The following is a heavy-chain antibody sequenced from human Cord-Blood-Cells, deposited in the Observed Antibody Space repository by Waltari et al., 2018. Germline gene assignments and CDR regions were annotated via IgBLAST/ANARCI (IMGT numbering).Heavy chain of an antibody. V-gene: IGHV4-39*07. CDR1: GGSISSSSYY. Sequence: QLQLQESGPGLVKPSETLSLTCTVSGGSISSSSYYWGWIRQPPGKGLEWIGSIYYSGSTSYNPSLKGRVTISVDTSKNQFSLKLSSVTAADTAVYYCASHEHYYGSGSYYNYFDYWGQGTLVTVSS. CDR3: ASHEHYYGSGSYYNYFDY. D-gene: IGHD3-10*01. J-gene: IGHJ4*02. CDR2: IYYSGST.